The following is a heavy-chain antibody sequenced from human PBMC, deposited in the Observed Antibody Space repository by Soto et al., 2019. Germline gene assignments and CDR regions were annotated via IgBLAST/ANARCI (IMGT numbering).Heavy chain of an antibody. Sequence: GGSLRLSCAASGFRFSSYGMHWVRQAPGKGLEWVALISYDGSKQFYADSVKGRLTISRDNDKDMVHLQMNSLRREDTALYYCAKVRDHCAWGSPGWLYSSGQGTLVTVSA. D-gene: IGHD3-16*01. CDR3: AKVRDHCAWGSPGWLYS. J-gene: IGHJ5*01. CDR1: GFRFSSYG. CDR2: ISYDGSKQ. V-gene: IGHV3-30*18.